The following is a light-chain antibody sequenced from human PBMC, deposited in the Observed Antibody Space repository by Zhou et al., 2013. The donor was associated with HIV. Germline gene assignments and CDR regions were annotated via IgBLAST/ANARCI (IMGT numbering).Light chain of an antibody. CDR1: QSVGSY. CDR3: QQYNQWPPAT. V-gene: IGKV3D-15*03. CDR2: GAS. J-gene: IGKJ3*01. Sequence: EIVLTQSPATLSLSPGERATLSCRASQSVGSYLAWYQQKPGQAPRLLISGASIRATGVPARFSGSGSGTEFTLTISVLQSEDFAVYYCQQYNQWPPATFGPGTKVGYQT.